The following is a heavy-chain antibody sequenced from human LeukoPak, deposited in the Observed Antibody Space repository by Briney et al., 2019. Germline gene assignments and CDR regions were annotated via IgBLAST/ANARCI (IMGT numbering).Heavy chain of an antibody. J-gene: IGHJ4*02. CDR3: VRDETLWTLDW. D-gene: IGHD1-1*01. Sequence: GGSLRLSCTASGFTSSGHWIHWVRQPPGMGLVWVSRINERGTDSMYAESVKGRFTISRDNAKNTVYLQMNSLRAEDTAVYYCVRDETLWTLDWWGQGTLVSVSS. V-gene: IGHV3-74*03. CDR2: INERGTDS. CDR1: GFTSSGHW.